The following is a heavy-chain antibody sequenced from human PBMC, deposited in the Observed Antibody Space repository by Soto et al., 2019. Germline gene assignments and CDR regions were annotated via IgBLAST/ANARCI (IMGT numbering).Heavy chain of an antibody. D-gene: IGHD2-2*01. CDR3: ETQYQLLAPNL. Sequence: PGGSLRLSCTASGFAFSSYGMNWVRQAPGKGLEWISYINSYGNIINYEDSVRGRFTIPRDSAKNSLYLQMNSLRAEDTAVYYCETQYQLLAPNLWGQGRLVTVSS. V-gene: IGHV3-48*03. CDR1: GFAFSSYG. CDR2: INSYGNII. J-gene: IGHJ4*02.